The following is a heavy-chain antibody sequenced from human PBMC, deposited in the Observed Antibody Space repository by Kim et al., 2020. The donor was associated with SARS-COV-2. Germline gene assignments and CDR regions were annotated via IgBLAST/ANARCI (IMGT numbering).Heavy chain of an antibody. V-gene: IGHV4-4*02. CDR3: ARQPRSSYGFDV. CDR1: GGSVSSSNW. D-gene: IGHD3-16*02. CDR2: IFHRGST. J-gene: IGHJ6*02. Sequence: SETLSLTCGVSGGSVSSSNWWSWVRQSPEKGLEWIGEIFHRGSTNYNPSLKSRVTISVDKSKNHFSLNMTSVTAADTAIYYCARQPRSSYGFDVWGQGTTVTVSS.